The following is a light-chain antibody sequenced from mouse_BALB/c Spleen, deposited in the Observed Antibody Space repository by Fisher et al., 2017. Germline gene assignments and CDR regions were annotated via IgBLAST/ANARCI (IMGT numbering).Light chain of an antibody. CDR3: HQYHRSPPMYT. J-gene: IGKJ2*01. V-gene: IGKV4-80*01. CDR2: STS. CDR1: SSVSY. Sequence: IVMTQTTAIMSASLGEEITLTCSASSSVSYMHWYQQKSGTSPKLLIYSTSNLASGVPARFSGSGSGTSYSLTISSMEAEDAATYYCHQYHRSPPMYTFGGGTKLEIK.